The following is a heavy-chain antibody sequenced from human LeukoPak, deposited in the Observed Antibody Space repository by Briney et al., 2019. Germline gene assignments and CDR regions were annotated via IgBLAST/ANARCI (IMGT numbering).Heavy chain of an antibody. CDR1: GGSISSYY. J-gene: IGHJ5*02. CDR2: IYYSGST. CDR3: ARWDNWNDWNWSDP. Sequence: PSETLSLTCTVSGGSISSYYWSWIRQPPGKGLEWIGYIYYSGSTNYNPSLKSRVTISVDTSKNQFSLKLSSVTAADTAVYYCARWDNWNDWNWSDPWGQGTLVTVSS. D-gene: IGHD1-20*01. V-gene: IGHV4-59*01.